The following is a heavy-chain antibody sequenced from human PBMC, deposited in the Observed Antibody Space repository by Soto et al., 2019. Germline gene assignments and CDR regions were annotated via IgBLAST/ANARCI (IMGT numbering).Heavy chain of an antibody. CDR3: ATEEEVTPKYLDF. V-gene: IGHV3-15*07. J-gene: IGHJ4*02. CDR2: IKSKADGGTT. CDR1: GFPFVNAW. D-gene: IGHD4-4*01. Sequence: EVQLVESGGDLVKPGGSLRLSCAASGFPFVNAWMSWVRQAPGKGLEWVGRIKSKADGGTTDYPAPVKGRFTISRDDSKNTLYLQMNSLKTEDTAVYYCATEEEVTPKYLDFWGQGTLVTVSS.